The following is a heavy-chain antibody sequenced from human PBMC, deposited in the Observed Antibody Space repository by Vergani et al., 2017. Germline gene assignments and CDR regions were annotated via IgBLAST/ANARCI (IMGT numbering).Heavy chain of an antibody. J-gene: IGHJ4*02. CDR1: GGSISSGGYY. V-gene: IGHV4-31*03. D-gene: IGHD1-14*01. CDR3: ARFGPSEFDY. Sequence: QVQLQESGPGLVKPSQTLSLTCTVSGGSISSGGYYWSWIRQHPGKGLEWIGEIYHSGSTNYNPSLKSRVTISVDKSKNQFSLKLSSVTAADTAVYYCARFGPSEFDYWGQGTLVTVSS. CDR2: IYHSGST.